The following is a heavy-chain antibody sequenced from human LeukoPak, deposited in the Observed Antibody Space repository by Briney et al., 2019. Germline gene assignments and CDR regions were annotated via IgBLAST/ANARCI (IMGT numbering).Heavy chain of an antibody. CDR2: IYYSGST. CDR3: ARHGGCSSTSCYGAFDI. Sequence: PSETLSLTCTVSGGSISSTIYFWGWIRQPPGKGLEWIVTIYYSGSTYYNPSLKSRVTISVDTSKNQFSLKLSSVTAADTAVYYCARHGGCSSTSCYGAFDIWGQGTMDTVSS. J-gene: IGHJ3*02. V-gene: IGHV4-39*01. D-gene: IGHD2-2*01. CDR1: GGSISSTIYF.